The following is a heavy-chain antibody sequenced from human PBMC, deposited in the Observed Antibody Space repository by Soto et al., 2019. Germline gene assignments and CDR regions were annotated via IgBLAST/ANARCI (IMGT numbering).Heavy chain of an antibody. CDR2: IYYSGST. J-gene: IGHJ3*02. Sequence: SETLSLTCTVSGGSISSYYWSWIRQPPGKGLEWIGYIYYSGSTNYNPSLKSRVTISVDTSKNQFSRKLSSVTAADTAVYYCARHLPLRFLEWAHDAFDIWGQGTMVTVSS. CDR3: ARHLPLRFLEWAHDAFDI. D-gene: IGHD3-3*01. CDR1: GGSISSYY. V-gene: IGHV4-59*08.